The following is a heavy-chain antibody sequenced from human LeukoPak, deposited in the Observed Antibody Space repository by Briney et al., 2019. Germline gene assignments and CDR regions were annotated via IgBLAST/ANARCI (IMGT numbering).Heavy chain of an antibody. V-gene: IGHV1-69*13. CDR2: IIPIFGTA. CDR1: GGTFSSYA. CDR3: ARVFLEWLLYGPHYYYYYYMDV. Sequence: ASVKVSCKASGGTFSSYAIGWVRQAPGQGLEWMGGIIPIFGTANYAQKFQGRVTITADESTSTAYMELSSLRSEDTAVYYCARVFLEWLLYGPHYYYYYYMDVWGKGTTVAVSS. D-gene: IGHD3-3*01. J-gene: IGHJ6*03.